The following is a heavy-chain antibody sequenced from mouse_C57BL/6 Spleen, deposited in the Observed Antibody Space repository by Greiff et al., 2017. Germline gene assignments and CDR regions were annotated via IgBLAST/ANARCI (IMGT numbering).Heavy chain of an antibody. CDR1: GFTFSSYG. Sequence: VQLVESGGDLVKPGASLKLSCAASGFTFSSYGMSWVRQTPDKRLEWVATISPGGSYTYSPDSVKGRFTISRDNAKNTLYLRMSSLKSEDTAVYYCARPGGSSGYYCDYWGQGTTLTVPS. D-gene: IGHD3-2*02. V-gene: IGHV5-6*01. CDR3: ARPGGSSGYYCDY. CDR2: ISPGGSYT. J-gene: IGHJ2*01.